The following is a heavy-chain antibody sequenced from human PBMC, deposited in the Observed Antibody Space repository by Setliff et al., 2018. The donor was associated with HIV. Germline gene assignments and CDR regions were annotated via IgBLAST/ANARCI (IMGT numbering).Heavy chain of an antibody. J-gene: IGHJ6*02. V-gene: IGHV3-74*01. CDR1: GFIFSNYW. CDR3: TRDGPGRARADYYGMDV. CDR2: INSDGSTT. Sequence: GGSLRLSCAASGFIFSNYWMYWVRQAPGKGLVWVSRINSDGSTTNYADSVKGRFTISRDNAKNTLYLQMNSLSAEDTAVYYCTRDGPGRARADYYGMDVWGQGTTVTVSS.